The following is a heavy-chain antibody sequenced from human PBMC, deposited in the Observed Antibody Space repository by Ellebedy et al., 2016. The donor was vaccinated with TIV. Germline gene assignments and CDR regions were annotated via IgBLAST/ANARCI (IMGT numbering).Heavy chain of an antibody. D-gene: IGHD3-16*01. CDR1: GLTVTDAY. Sequence: GGSLRLXXVASGLTVTDAYMHWVRQAPGKGLEWIGRITPKSEGGTGDYAAPVRGRFTVSRDESLNTLYLDMRSLKIEDTGTYYCTPHWGFNFWGQGTVVTVSS. CDR3: TPHWGFNF. J-gene: IGHJ3*01. CDR2: ITPKSEGGTG. V-gene: IGHV3-15*01.